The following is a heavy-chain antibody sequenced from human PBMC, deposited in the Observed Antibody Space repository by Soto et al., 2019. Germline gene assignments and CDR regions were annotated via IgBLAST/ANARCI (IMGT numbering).Heavy chain of an antibody. D-gene: IGHD3-3*01. CDR3: ARETGGAKYYDFWSGYYGIDY. J-gene: IGHJ4*02. CDR1: GFTFSSYW. V-gene: IGHV3-7*01. CDR2: IKQDGSEK. Sequence: PGGSLRLSCAASGFTFSSYWMSWVRQAPGKGLEWVANIKQDGSEKYYVDSVKGRFTISRDNAKNSLYLQMNSLRAEDTAVYYCARETGGAKYYDFWSGYYGIDYWGQGTLVTVSS.